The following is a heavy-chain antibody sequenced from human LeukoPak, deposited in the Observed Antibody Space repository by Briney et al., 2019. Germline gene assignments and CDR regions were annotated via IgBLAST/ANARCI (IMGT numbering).Heavy chain of an antibody. CDR3: ARADTAMVLYYYYMDV. J-gene: IGHJ6*03. CDR1: GFTFSSYS. Sequence: PVGSLRLSCAASGFTFSSYSMDWVRQAPGKGLEWVSSISSSSSYIYYADSVKGRFTISRDNAKNSLYLQMNSLRAEDTAVYYCARADTAMVLYYYYMDVWGKGTTVTVSS. V-gene: IGHV3-21*01. D-gene: IGHD5-18*01. CDR2: ISSSSSYI.